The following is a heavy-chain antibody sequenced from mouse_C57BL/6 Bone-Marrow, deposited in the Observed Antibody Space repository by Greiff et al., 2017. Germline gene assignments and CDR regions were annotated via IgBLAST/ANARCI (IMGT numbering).Heavy chain of an antibody. CDR1: GYAFSSYW. CDR2: IYPGDGDT. D-gene: IGHD2-2*01. V-gene: IGHV1-80*01. Sequence: QVQLQQSGAELVKPGASVKISCKASGYAFSSYWMNWVKQRPGKGLEWIGQIYPGDGDTNYNGKFKGKATLTADKSSSTAYMHLSSLTSEDSAVYFCAIAYGNDVGWYFDGWGTGTTVTVSS. J-gene: IGHJ1*03. CDR3: AIAYGNDVGWYFDG.